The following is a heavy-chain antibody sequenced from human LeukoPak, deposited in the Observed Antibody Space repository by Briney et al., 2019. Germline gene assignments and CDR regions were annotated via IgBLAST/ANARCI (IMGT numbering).Heavy chain of an antibody. J-gene: IGHJ4*02. CDR2: IDWDDDK. CDR3: ARGQNYYGSGSYHPHFDY. CDR1: GFSLSTSGMC. D-gene: IGHD3-10*01. Sequence: VSGPALVKPTQTLTLTCTFSGFSLSTSGMCVSWIRQPPGKALEWLARIDWDDDKYYSTSLKTRLTISKDTSKNQVVLTMTNMDPVDTATYYCARGQNYYGSGSYHPHFDYWGQGTLVTVSS. V-gene: IGHV2-70*11.